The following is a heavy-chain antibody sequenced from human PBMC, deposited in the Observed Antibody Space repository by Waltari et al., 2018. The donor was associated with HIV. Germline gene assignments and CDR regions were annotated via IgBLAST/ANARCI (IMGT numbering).Heavy chain of an antibody. CDR3: ARGLISQPAAILNYFDY. D-gene: IGHD2-2*01. CDR1: GGSFSGYY. J-gene: IGHJ4*02. CDR2: INHSGST. Sequence: QVQLQQWGAGLLKPSETLSLTCAVYGGSFSGYYWSWIRQPPGKGLEWIGEINHSGSTNYNPSLKSRVTISVDTSKNQFSLKLSSVTAADTAVYYCARGLISQPAAILNYFDYWGQGTLVTVSS. V-gene: IGHV4-34*01.